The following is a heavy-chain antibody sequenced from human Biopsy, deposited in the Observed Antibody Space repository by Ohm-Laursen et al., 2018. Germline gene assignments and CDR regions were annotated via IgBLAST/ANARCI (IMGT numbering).Heavy chain of an antibody. CDR3: SREQHYYSA. J-gene: IGHJ5*02. Sequence: ASVKVSCNTIGYTFTDDQIHWVREAPGQGLEWMGLVNPKKGDTRYAQKFQGRVTMTSDVSGATAYMELTGLTSDDPAVYFCSREQHYYSAWGQGTLVTVSS. CDR2: VNPKKGDT. D-gene: IGHD2-21*02. CDR1: GYTFTDDQ. V-gene: IGHV1-2*06.